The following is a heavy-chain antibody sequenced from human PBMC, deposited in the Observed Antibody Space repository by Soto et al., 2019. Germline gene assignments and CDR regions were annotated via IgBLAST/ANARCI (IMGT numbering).Heavy chain of an antibody. V-gene: IGHV1-2*04. CDR3: ARGQLLSFLRDLNAFDI. D-gene: IGHD2-2*01. CDR1: GYTFTGYY. CDR2: INPNSGGT. Sequence: ASVKVSCKASGYTFTGYYMHWVRQAPGQGLEWMGWINPNSGGTNYAQKFQGWVTMTRDTSISTAYMELSRLRSDDTAVYYCARGQLLSFLRDLNAFDIWGQGTMVTVSS. J-gene: IGHJ3*02.